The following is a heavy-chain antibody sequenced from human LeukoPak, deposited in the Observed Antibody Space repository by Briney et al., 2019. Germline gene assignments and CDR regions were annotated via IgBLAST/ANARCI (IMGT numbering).Heavy chain of an antibody. CDR2: IIPILGIA. J-gene: IGHJ4*02. D-gene: IGHD3-10*01. CDR3: ARDPMVRGDIKYPTDY. V-gene: IGHV1-69*04. CDR1: GGTFSSYA. Sequence: GASVKVSCKASGGTFSSYAISWVRQAPGQGLELMGRIIPILGIANYAQKFQGRVTITADKSTSTAYMELSSLRSEDTAVYYCARDPMVRGDIKYPTDYWGQGTLVTVSS.